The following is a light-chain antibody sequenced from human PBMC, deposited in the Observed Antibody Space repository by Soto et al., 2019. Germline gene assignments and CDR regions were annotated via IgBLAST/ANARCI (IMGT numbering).Light chain of an antibody. CDR3: QQYDELPLT. CDR2: DAS. V-gene: IGKV1-33*01. J-gene: IGKJ4*01. CDR1: QDITNY. Sequence: DIQMTQSTSSLSASVGDRVTITCQASQDITNYLNWYQQRTGKAPKLLIYDASNLETGVPSRFIGSGSETDFTFTISSLQPEDIATYYCQQYDELPLTFGGGTKVEIK.